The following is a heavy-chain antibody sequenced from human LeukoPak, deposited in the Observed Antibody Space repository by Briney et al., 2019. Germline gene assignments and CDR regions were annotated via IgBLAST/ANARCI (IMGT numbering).Heavy chain of an antibody. J-gene: IGHJ4*02. V-gene: IGHV4-31*03. Sequence: SQTLSLTCTVSGGSISSGGYYWSWICQHPGKGLEWIGYIYYSGSTYYNPSLKSRVTISVDTSKNQFSLKLSSVTAADTAVYYCARGAHYDFWSGYYQYYFDYWGQGTLVTVSS. CDR1: GGSISSGGYY. CDR2: IYYSGST. CDR3: ARGAHYDFWSGYYQYYFDY. D-gene: IGHD3-3*01.